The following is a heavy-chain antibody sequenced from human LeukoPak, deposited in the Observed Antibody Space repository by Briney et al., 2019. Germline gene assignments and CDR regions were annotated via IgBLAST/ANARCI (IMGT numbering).Heavy chain of an antibody. V-gene: IGHV3-7*04. CDR2: IQQGGSEK. J-gene: IGHJ4*02. CDR3: ARVRGGYYFDY. CDR1: GFIFSSYW. Sequence: WGSLRLSCAASGFIFSSYWMTWVRQAPGKGLEWVANIQQGGSEKHYVDSVKGRFTISRDNAKNSLYLQTNSLRAEDTAVYYCARVRGGYYFDYWGQGTLVTVSS. D-gene: IGHD5-24*01.